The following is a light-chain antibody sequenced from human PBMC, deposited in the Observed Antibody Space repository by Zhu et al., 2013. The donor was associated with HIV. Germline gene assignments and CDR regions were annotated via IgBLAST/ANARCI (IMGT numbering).Light chain of an antibody. CDR2: DGS. V-gene: IGKV1-13*02. CDR1: HSINTD. Sequence: IQMTQSPSSLSASVGDRVTITCRASHSINTDLNWYQQKPGKAPKLLIYDGSTLQSGVPSRFSGSGSGTDFTLTISSLQPEDFATYYCQQYNSYSTFGQGTKVEVK. CDR3: QQYNSYST. J-gene: IGKJ1*01.